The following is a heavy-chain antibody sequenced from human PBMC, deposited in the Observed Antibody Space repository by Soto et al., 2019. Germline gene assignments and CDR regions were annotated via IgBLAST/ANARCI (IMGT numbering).Heavy chain of an antibody. V-gene: IGHV4-59*01. D-gene: IGHD6-13*01. CDR2: IHDSGST. J-gene: IGHJ2*01. Sequence: QVQLQESGPGLVKPSETLSLTCTVSGGSISSYYWSWIRQPPGKGLEWIGYIHDSGSTNYNPSLQSRVTISVDTSKNQFSLKLSSVTAADTAVYYCARKELASAATRWWYFDLWGRGTLVTVSS. CDR3: ARKELASAATRWWYFDL. CDR1: GGSISSYY.